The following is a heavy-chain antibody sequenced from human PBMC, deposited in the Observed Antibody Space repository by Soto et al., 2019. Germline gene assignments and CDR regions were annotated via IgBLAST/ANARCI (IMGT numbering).Heavy chain of an antibody. CDR1: GYTFTGHY. D-gene: IGHD1-26*01. V-gene: IGHV1-2*02. J-gene: IGHJ4*02. CDR3: GRGRSGQIVVFY. Sequence: ASVKLSCKASGYTFTGHYIHWVRQAPEQGPEWMGEIGPESGATRYAQRFQGRVTMTRDMSITTVYMELNNLSPDDTAVYYCGRGRSGQIVVFYWGQGTPVTVSS. CDR2: IGPESGAT.